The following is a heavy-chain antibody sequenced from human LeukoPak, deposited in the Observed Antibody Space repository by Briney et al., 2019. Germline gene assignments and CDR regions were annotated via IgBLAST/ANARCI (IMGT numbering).Heavy chain of an antibody. CDR3: AREGMDAFDI. CDR1: GVTVSSNY. V-gene: IGHV3-66*02. Sequence: SGGSLRLSCAASGVTVSSNYMSWVGQAPGKGLEWVSVIYSGGSTYYADSVKGRFTISRDNSKNTLYLQMNSLRAEDTAVYYCAREGMDAFDIWGQGTMVTVSS. D-gene: IGHD6-13*01. J-gene: IGHJ3*02. CDR2: IYSGGST.